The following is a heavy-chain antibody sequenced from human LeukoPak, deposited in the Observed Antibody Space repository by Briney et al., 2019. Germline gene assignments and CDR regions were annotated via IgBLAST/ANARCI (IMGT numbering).Heavy chain of an antibody. CDR1: GGSISSSY. Sequence: SETLSLTCAVSGGSISSSYWTWIRQPPGKGLEWIGNVYYSGDTNYNPSLTGCVTISVDTSRRQFSLKLISVTAADTAVYYCATSPIFGVVDNWGQGSLVTVSS. CDR3: ATSPIFGVVDN. CDR2: VYYSGDT. J-gene: IGHJ1*01. D-gene: IGHD3-3*01. V-gene: IGHV4-59*08.